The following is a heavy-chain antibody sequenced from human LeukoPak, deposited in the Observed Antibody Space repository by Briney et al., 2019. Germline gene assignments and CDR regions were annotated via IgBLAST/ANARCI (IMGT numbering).Heavy chain of an antibody. CDR2: IIPILGIA. J-gene: IGHJ5*02. D-gene: IGHD2-2*01. CDR3: ARDAGDCSSTSRYWRGHWFDP. V-gene: IGHV1-69*04. CDR1: GGTFSSYT. Sequence: SVKVSCKASGGTFSSYTISWVRQAPGQGLEWMGRIIPILGIANYAQKFQGRVTITADKSTSTAYMELSSLRSEDTAVYYCARDAGDCSSTSRYWRGHWFDPWGQGTLVTVSS.